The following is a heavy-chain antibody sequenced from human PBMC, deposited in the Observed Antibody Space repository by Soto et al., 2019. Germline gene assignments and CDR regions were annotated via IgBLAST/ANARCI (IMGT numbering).Heavy chain of an antibody. J-gene: IGHJ6*02. Sequence: ESLKISCKGSGYSFTSYWIGWVRQMPGKGLEWMGIIHPGDSDTRYSPSFQGQVTSSADKSINTAYLQWSSLKASDTAIYYCGREDSDGYNYYYGIDVWGQGTTVTVA. CDR1: GYSFTSYW. CDR3: GREDSDGYNYYYGIDV. CDR2: IHPGDSDT. D-gene: IGHD5-18*01. V-gene: IGHV5-51*01.